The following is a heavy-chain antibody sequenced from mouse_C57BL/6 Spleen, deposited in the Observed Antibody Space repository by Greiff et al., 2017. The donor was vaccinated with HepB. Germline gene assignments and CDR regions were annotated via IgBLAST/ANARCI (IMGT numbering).Heavy chain of an antibody. CDR3: AISLYYGSSLWYFDV. Sequence: QVQLQQPGAELVKPGASVKVSCKASGYTFTSYWMHWVKQRPGQGLEWIGRIHPSDSDTNYNQKFKGKATLTVDKSSSTAYMQLRSLTSEDSAVYYCAISLYYGSSLWYFDVWGTGTTVTVSS. V-gene: IGHV1-74*01. CDR1: GYTFTSYW. CDR2: IHPSDSDT. D-gene: IGHD1-1*01. J-gene: IGHJ1*03.